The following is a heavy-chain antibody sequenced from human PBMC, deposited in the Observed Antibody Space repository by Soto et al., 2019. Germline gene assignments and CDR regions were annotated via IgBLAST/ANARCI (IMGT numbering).Heavy chain of an antibody. Sequence: GGSLRLSCTASGFIFTNYGMHWVRQTPGKGLQWVAAIHHAGTESWHADSVKGRFTISRDDSENTLYLQMDSLRADDAGVYYCAGDVQVGVLLFDPWGQGTLVTVSS. J-gene: IGHJ5*02. V-gene: IGHV3-30*12. D-gene: IGHD3-16*01. CDR3: AGDVQVGVLLFDP. CDR2: IHHAGTES. CDR1: GFIFTNYG.